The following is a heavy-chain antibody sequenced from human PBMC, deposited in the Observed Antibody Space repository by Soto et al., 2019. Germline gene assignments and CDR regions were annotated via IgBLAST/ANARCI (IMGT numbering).Heavy chain of an antibody. D-gene: IGHD3-9*01. CDR1: GSSISTPDYY. Sequence: SETLSLTCSVSGSSISTPDYYWGWIRQPPGKGLQWIGHIFYTGTTNYNPSLESRLTISVDTSRTQFSLKLSSVTAADTAVYYCARLPTYDTLAGLVDCWGRGTLVT. CDR2: IFYTGTT. CDR3: ARLPTYDTLAGLVDC. J-gene: IGHJ4*02. V-gene: IGHV4-39*01.